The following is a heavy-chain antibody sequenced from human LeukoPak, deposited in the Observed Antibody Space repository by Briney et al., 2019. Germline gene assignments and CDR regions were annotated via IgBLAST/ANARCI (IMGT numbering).Heavy chain of an antibody. CDR1: GGSISTYY. Sequence: SETLSLTCTVSGGSISTYYWSWIRQPPGKGLEWIGYIYYSGSTNYNPSLKSRVTISVDTSKNQFSLNLSSVTAADTAVYYCARVVGLNSSGRWRYYYMDVWGKGTTVTVSS. CDR2: IYYSGST. V-gene: IGHV4-59*08. D-gene: IGHD6-19*01. CDR3: ARVVGLNSSGRWRYYYMDV. J-gene: IGHJ6*03.